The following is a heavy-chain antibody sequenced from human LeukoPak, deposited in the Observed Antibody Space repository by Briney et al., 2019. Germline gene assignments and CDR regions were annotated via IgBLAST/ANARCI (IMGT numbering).Heavy chain of an antibody. J-gene: IGHJ4*02. Sequence: GESLRLSCVVSGFTFSSYAMSWVRQAPGKGLEWVSGISGSGGSTYYADSVKGRFTISRDNAKNSLYLQMNSLRAEDTALYYCAKDMLAVAGPGAFDYWGQGTLVTVSS. V-gene: IGHV3-23*01. CDR2: ISGSGGST. CDR3: AKDMLAVAGPGAFDY. CDR1: GFTFSSYA. D-gene: IGHD6-19*01.